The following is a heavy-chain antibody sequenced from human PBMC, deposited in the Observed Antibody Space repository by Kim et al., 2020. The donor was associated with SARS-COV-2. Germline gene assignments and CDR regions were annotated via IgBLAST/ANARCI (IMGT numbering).Heavy chain of an antibody. J-gene: IGHJ6*02. V-gene: IGHV3-53*01. Sequence: YGASVEVRFTISRDNAKNTLYLQTDSLRAEDWAVYYCARVLGGYYGMDVWGQGTTVTVSS. CDR3: ARVLGGYYGMDV. D-gene: IGHD3-16*01.